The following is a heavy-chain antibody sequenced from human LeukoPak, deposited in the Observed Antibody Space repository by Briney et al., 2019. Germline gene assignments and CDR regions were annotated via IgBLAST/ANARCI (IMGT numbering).Heavy chain of an antibody. D-gene: IGHD6-19*01. J-gene: IGHJ4*02. CDR3: AKDPRGTWAQWLVDY. CDR1: GFTFSTYG. CDR2: ISYDGTNK. Sequence: TGGSLRLSCAASGFTFSTYGMHWVRQAPGKGREWVAVISYDGTNKYYADSVKGRFTISRDDSKNTLYLQMNSLRAEDTAVYYCAKDPRGTWAQWLVDYWGQGTLVTVSS. V-gene: IGHV3-30*18.